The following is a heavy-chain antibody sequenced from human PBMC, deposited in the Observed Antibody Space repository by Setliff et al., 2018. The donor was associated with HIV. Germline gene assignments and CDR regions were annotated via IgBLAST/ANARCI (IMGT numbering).Heavy chain of an antibody. V-gene: IGHV4-39*01. CDR3: ARLYYLVGNWFDP. CDR2: IYYSGST. Sequence: PSETLSLTCTVSGVSITSRPYYWGWIRQPPGKGLEWIGSIYYSGSTYYNPSLKSRVTISVDTSKNQFSLKLSSVTAADTAVYYCARLYYLVGNWFDPWGQGTLVTVSS. J-gene: IGHJ5*02. CDR1: GVSITSRPYY. D-gene: IGHD2-2*01.